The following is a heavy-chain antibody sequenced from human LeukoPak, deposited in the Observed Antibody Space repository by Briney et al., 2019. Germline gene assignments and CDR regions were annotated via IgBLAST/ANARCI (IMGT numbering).Heavy chain of an antibody. J-gene: IGHJ4*02. Sequence: GASVKVSCKASGYTFTGYYMHWVRQAPGQGLEWMGWINPNSGVTNYAQKFQGRVTMTRDTSISTAYMELSRLRSDDTAVYYCARQPTAVLGMAMGAWGQGTLVTVSS. CDR3: ARQPTAVLGMAMGA. CDR1: GYTFTGYY. CDR2: INPNSGVT. D-gene: IGHD1-26*01. V-gene: IGHV1-2*02.